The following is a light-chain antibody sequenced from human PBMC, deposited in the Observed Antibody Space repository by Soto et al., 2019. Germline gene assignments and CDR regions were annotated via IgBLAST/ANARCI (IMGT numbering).Light chain of an antibody. Sequence: DIQMTQSPSTLSASVGDRVTITCRASPSISSWLAWYQQKPGKVPKLLIYKASSLESGVPSRFSGSGSGTEFTLTISSLQPVDFATYYCQQYNSYPWTFGQGTKVEIK. V-gene: IGKV1-5*03. J-gene: IGKJ1*01. CDR3: QQYNSYPWT. CDR1: PSISSW. CDR2: KAS.